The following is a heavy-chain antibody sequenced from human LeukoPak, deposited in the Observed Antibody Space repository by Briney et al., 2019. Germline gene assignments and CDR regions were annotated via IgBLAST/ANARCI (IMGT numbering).Heavy chain of an antibody. J-gene: IGHJ3*02. CDR1: GFTFSSYA. V-gene: IGHV3-23*01. Sequence: GGSLRLSCAASGFTFSSYAMSWVRQAPGKGLEWVSAISSSGGSTYYADSVKGRFTISRDNSKNTLYLQMNSLRAEDTAVYYCAKDRLWFGEPVEGAFDIWGQGTMVTVSS. D-gene: IGHD3-10*01. CDR2: ISSSGGST. CDR3: AKDRLWFGEPVEGAFDI.